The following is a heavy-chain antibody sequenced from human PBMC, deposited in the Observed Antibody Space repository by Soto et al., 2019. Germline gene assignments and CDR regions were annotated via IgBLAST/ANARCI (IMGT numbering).Heavy chain of an antibody. D-gene: IGHD3-22*01. Sequence: GGSLRLSCAASGFTFSSYAMSWVRQAPGKGLEWVSAISGSGGSTYYADSVKGRFTISRDNSKNTLYLQMNSLRAEDTAVYYCAIDPRTSPWLTHIDYWGQGTLVTVSS. J-gene: IGHJ4*02. V-gene: IGHV3-23*01. CDR2: ISGSGGST. CDR3: AIDPRTSPWLTHIDY. CDR1: GFTFSSYA.